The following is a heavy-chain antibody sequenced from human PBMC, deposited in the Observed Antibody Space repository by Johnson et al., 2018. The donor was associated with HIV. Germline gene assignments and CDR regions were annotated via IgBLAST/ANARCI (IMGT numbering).Heavy chain of an antibody. V-gene: IGHV3-30*02. CDR2: IRYDGSYK. CDR3: ARGGRKWELLGDDAFDI. Sequence: VQLVESGGGLVQPGGSLRLSCSASGFTFNNYDMHWVRQAPGKGLEWVAFIRYDGSYKYYADSVKGRFTISRDNSKNTLYVQMNSLRAEDTAVYYCARGGRKWELLGDDAFDIWGQGTMVTVSS. D-gene: IGHD1-26*01. J-gene: IGHJ3*02. CDR1: GFTFNNYD.